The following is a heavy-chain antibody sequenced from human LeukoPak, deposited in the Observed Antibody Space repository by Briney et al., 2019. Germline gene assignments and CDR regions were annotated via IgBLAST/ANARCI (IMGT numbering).Heavy chain of an antibody. D-gene: IGHD5-18*01. CDR1: GYTFTGYY. CDR3: ARGGYSYGFGYFDY. CDR2: INPNSGGT. V-gene: IGHV1-2*02. Sequence: ASVKVSCKASGYTFTGYYMHWVRQAPGQGLEWMGWINPNSGGTNYAQKFQGRVTITADESTSTAYMELSSLRSEDTAVYYCARGGYSYGFGYFDYWGQGTLVTVSS. J-gene: IGHJ4*02.